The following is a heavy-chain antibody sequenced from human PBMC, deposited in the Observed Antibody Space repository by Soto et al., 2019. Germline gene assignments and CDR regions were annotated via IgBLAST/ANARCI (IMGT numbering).Heavy chain of an antibody. CDR3: ANPFSFRVVKSHPPHNMDV. CDR2: ISGSGGST. J-gene: IGHJ6*02. V-gene: IGHV3-23*01. Sequence: GSLRLSCAASGFTFSSYAMSWVRQAPGKGLEWVSAISGSGGSTYYADSVKGRFTISRDNSKNTLYLQMNSLRAEDTAVYYCANPFSFRVVKSHPPHNMDVWGQGTTVTVSS. D-gene: IGHD3-3*01. CDR1: GFTFSSYA.